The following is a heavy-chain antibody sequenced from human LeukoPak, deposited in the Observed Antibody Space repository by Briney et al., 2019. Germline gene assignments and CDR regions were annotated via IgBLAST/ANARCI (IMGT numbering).Heavy chain of an antibody. J-gene: IGHJ4*02. CDR1: TFYFTDYA. D-gene: IGHD1-26*01. Sequence: PGGSLRLSCAVSTFYFTDYAMSWARQAPGKGLEWLSAISGSGGSTYYADSVKGRFTISRDNSKNTLYLQMNSLRAEDTAVYYCAKAVAGVSTLGWFDYWGQGTLVTVSS. V-gene: IGHV3-23*01. CDR3: AKAVAGVSTLGWFDY. CDR2: ISGSGGST.